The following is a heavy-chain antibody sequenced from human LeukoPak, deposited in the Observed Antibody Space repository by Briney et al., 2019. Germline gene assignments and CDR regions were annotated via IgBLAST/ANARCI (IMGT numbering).Heavy chain of an antibody. D-gene: IGHD3-10*01. CDR1: GFNFSTYA. CDR2: INAGGTNT. J-gene: IGHJ4*02. V-gene: IGHV3-23*01. Sequence: GGSLRLSCTAPGFNFSTYAMTWVRQPPGKGLQWVSTINAGGTNTKYADSVKGRFTISRDSSKSTLYLQMNSLRVKDTAVYYCANGESPDYWGQGTLVTVSS. CDR3: ANGESPDY.